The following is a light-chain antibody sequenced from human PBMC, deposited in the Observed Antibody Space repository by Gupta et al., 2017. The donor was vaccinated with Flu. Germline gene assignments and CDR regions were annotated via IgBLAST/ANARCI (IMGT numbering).Light chain of an antibody. CDR3: QSYDSSPFGV. J-gene: IGLJ3*02. V-gene: IGLV6-57*01. CDR1: SGSIASNY. Sequence: FILTQPHSVSESPGKTVTISCTRSSGSIASNYVQWYQQRPGSSPTTVIFEDSQRPSGVPDRFSGSIDSSSNSASLTISGLETEDEADYYCQSYDSSPFGVFGGGTKLTVL. CDR2: EDS.